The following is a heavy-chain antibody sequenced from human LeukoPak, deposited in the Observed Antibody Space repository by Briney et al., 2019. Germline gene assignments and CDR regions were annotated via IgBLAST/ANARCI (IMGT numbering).Heavy chain of an antibody. D-gene: IGHD6-13*01. CDR3: AKASGGQQLTRPSYYFDY. CDR1: GFTFSSYA. J-gene: IGHJ4*02. V-gene: IGHV3-23*01. Sequence: QPGGSLRLSCAASGFTFSSYAMSWVRQAPGKGLEWVSAISGSGGSTYCADSVKGRFTISRDNSKNTLYLQMNSLRAEDTAVYYCAKASGGQQLTRPSYYFDYWGQGTLVTVSS. CDR2: ISGSGGST.